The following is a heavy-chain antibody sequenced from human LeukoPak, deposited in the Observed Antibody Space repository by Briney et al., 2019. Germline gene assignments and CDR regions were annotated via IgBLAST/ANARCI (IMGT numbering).Heavy chain of an antibody. D-gene: IGHD3-10*01. CDR3: ARRDYYGSGSSHHYYMDV. V-gene: IGHV3-11*01. CDR2: ISSSGSTI. CDR1: GFTFSDYY. J-gene: IGHJ6*03. Sequence: PGGSLRLSCAASGFTFSDYYMSWIRQAPGKGLEGVSYISSSGSTIYYADSVKGRFTISRDNAKNSLYLQMNSLRAEDTAVYYCARRDYYGSGSSHHYYMDVWGKGTTVTVSS.